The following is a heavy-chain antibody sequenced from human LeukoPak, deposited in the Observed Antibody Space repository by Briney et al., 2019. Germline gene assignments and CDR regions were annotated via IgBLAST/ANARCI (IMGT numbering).Heavy chain of an antibody. CDR2: ISSSGSTI. Sequence: PWGSLRLSCAASGFTFSDYYMSWIRQAPGKGLEWVSYISSSGSTIYYADSVKGRFTISRDNAKNSLYLQMNSLRAEDTAVYYCATHTHYDFWEGFDFWGQGTLVTVSS. V-gene: IGHV3-11*01. D-gene: IGHD3-3*01. CDR1: GFTFSDYY. J-gene: IGHJ4*02. CDR3: ATHTHYDFWEGFDF.